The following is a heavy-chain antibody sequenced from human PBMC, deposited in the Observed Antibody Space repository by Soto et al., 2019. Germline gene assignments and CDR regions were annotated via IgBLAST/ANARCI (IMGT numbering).Heavy chain of an antibody. D-gene: IGHD6-13*01. CDR3: ARDFRTVAAAGMDY. CDR1: GFTFSSYA. V-gene: IGHV3-30*04. CDR2: ISYDGSNK. J-gene: IGHJ4*02. Sequence: GGSLRLSCAASGFTFSSYAMHWVRQAPGKGLEWVAVISYDGSNKYYADSVKGRFTISRDNSKNTLYLQMNSLRAEDPAVYYCARDFRTVAAAGMDYWGQGTLVTVSS.